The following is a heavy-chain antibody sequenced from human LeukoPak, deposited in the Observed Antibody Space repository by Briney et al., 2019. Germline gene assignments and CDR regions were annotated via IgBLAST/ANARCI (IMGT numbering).Heavy chain of an antibody. Sequence: ASVKVSCKASGYTFTGYYMHWVRQAPGQGLEWMGWINPNSGGTNYAQKFQGRVTTTRDTSISTAYMELSRLRSDDTAVYYCARAWTYQLLAPHDAFDIWGQGTMVTVSS. V-gene: IGHV1-2*02. CDR3: ARAWTYQLLAPHDAFDI. D-gene: IGHD2-2*01. CDR1: GYTFTGYY. CDR2: INPNSGGT. J-gene: IGHJ3*02.